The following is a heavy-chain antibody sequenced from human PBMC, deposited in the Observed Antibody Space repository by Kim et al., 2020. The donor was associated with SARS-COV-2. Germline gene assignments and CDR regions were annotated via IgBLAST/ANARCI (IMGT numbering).Heavy chain of an antibody. CDR2: IYYSGST. CDR1: GGSISSYY. CDR3: ARLSGDGYGDYYYYYGMDV. Sequence: SETLSLTCTVSGGSISSYYWSWIRQPPGKGLEWIGYIYYSGSTNYNPSLKSRVTISVDTSKNQFSLKLSSVTAADTAVYYCARLSGDGYGDYYYYYGMDVWGQGTTVTVSS. V-gene: IGHV4-59*08. D-gene: IGHD5-12*01. J-gene: IGHJ6*02.